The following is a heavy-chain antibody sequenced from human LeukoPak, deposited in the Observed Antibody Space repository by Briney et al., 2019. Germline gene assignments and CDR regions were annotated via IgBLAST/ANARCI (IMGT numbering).Heavy chain of an antibody. CDR1: GFTFSSYA. V-gene: IGHV3-23*01. CDR3: AKDQQWLPEGDY. D-gene: IGHD6-19*01. Sequence: PGGSLRLSCAASGFTFSSYAMSWVRQAPGKGLEWVSAISGSGGSTYYADSVKGRFTISRDNSKNTLYLQVNSLRAEDTAVYYCAKDQQWLPEGDYWGQGTLVTVSS. J-gene: IGHJ4*02. CDR2: ISGSGGST.